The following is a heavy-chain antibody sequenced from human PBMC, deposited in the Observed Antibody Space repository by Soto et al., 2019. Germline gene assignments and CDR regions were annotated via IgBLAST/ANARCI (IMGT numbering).Heavy chain of an antibody. Sequence: QVQLVQSGAEVKKPGASVKVSCKASGDIFLSYYIHWVRQAPGQGLEWMGLISPSGGSTDYAQKFQDRVIMTRDTSRSTVFMELSSLRSADTAVYYCARTSTSFPYNWFDPWGQGTLVTVSS. CDR1: GDIFLSYY. V-gene: IGHV1-46*01. CDR3: ARTSTSFPYNWFDP. D-gene: IGHD3-16*02. CDR2: ISPSGGST. J-gene: IGHJ5*02.